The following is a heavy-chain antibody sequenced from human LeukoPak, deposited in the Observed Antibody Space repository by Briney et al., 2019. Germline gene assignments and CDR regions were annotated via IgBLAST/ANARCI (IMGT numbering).Heavy chain of an antibody. D-gene: IGHD2-15*01. J-gene: IGHJ4*02. Sequence: GRSLRLSCAASGFTFSSYGMHWVRQAPGKGLEWVAVIWYDGSNKYYADSVKGRFTISRDNSKNTLYLQMNSLRAEDTAVYYCAKSGSGVFDYWGQGTLVTVSS. CDR2: IWYDGSNK. CDR3: AKSGSGVFDY. V-gene: IGHV3-33*06. CDR1: GFTFSSYG.